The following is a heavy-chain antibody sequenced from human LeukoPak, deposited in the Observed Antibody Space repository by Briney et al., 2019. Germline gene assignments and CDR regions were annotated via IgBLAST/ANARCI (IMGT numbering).Heavy chain of an antibody. CDR1: GFTFSSYA. Sequence: GGSLRLSCAASGFTFSSYAMHWVRQAPGKGLEWVAVISYDGSNKYYADSVKGRFTISRDNARNSLYLQMSSLRVEDTAIYYCARAAGISAPGTRFDYFDSWGQGTLVTVSS. CDR2: ISYDGSNK. V-gene: IGHV3-30-3*01. D-gene: IGHD6-13*01. CDR3: ARAAGISAPGTRFDYFDS. J-gene: IGHJ4*02.